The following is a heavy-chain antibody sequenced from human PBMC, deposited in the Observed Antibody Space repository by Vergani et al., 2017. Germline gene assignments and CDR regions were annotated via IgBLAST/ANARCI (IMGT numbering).Heavy chain of an antibody. D-gene: IGHD2-2*01. CDR2: IYYSGST. Sequence: QVQLQESGPGLVKPSETLSLTCTVSGGSISSYYWSWIRQPPGKGLEWIGYIYYSGSTNYNPSLKSRVTISVDTSKNQFSLKLSSVTAADTAVYYCARVIVVVPAANLDWYFDLWGRGTLVTVSS. J-gene: IGHJ2*01. CDR3: ARVIVVVPAANLDWYFDL. CDR1: GGSISSYY. V-gene: IGHV4-59*01.